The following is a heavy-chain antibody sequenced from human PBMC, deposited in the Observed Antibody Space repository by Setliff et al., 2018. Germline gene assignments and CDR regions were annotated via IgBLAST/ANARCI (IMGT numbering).Heavy chain of an antibody. D-gene: IGHD6-19*01. CDR3: ARVSGWYYFDY. CDR2: IIPMFGTA. CDR1: GGTFSSYA. J-gene: IGHJ4*02. V-gene: IGHV1-69*05. Sequence: SVKVSCKASGGTFSSYAISWVRQAPGQGLEWMGGIIPMFGTANYAQKLQGRVTMTTDTSTSTAYMELRSLRSDDTAVYYCARVSGWYYFDYWGQGTLVTVSS.